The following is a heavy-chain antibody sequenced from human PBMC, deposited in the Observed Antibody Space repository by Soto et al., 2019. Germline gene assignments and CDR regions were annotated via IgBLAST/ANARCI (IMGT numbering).Heavy chain of an antibody. CDR3: AKGGLPTRRIYSSSSPRGVDY. Sequence: PWGSLILSCAASGFTFSSYAMHWVRQAPGKGVEWVAVISYDGSNKYYADSVKGRFTMSRDNSKNTLYLQMNSLRAEDAAVYYCAKGGLPTRRIYSSSSPRGVDYWGQGTLVTSP. CDR1: GFTFSSYA. CDR2: ISYDGSNK. J-gene: IGHJ4*02. D-gene: IGHD6-6*01. V-gene: IGHV3-30*07.